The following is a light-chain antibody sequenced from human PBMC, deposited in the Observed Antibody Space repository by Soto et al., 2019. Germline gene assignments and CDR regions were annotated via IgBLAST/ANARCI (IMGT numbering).Light chain of an antibody. Sequence: DIEMTQSPSSLSASVGDRVTITCRASQSISTYLNWYQQKGGKAPQLLIHGESSLQSGVPLSFSGSGSGIDLTLTISSVKPEDFATYYCQLGYSTRLSFGGGTKVELK. CDR1: QSISTY. CDR2: GES. J-gene: IGKJ4*01. V-gene: IGKV1-39*01. CDR3: QLGYSTRLS.